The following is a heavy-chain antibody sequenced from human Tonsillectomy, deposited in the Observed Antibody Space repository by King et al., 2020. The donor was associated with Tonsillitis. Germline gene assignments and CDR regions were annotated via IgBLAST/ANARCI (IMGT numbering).Heavy chain of an antibody. CDR3: ARELGASAFDV. J-gene: IGHJ3*01. V-gene: IGHV4-59*01. CDR1: GGSIGSYY. CDR2: IYYSGST. D-gene: IGHD1-26*01. Sequence: QLQESGPGLVKPSETLSLTCTVSGGSIGSYYWSWIRQPPGKGLEWNGYIYYSGSTNYKPSLKSRVTISVDTSKNQFSLKLSSVTAADTAVYFCARELGASAFDVWGQGTMVTVSS.